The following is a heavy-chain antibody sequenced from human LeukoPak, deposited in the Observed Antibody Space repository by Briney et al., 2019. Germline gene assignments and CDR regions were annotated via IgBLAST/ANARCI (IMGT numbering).Heavy chain of an antibody. D-gene: IGHD3-22*01. CDR2: ISAYNGNT. Sequence: ASVKVSCKASGGTFSSYAISWVRQAPGQGLEWMGWISAYNGNTNYAQKLQGRVTMTTDTSTSTAYMELRSLRSDDTAVYYCARDPYYDSSGYYLAFDIWGQGTMVTVSS. J-gene: IGHJ3*02. V-gene: IGHV1-18*01. CDR1: GGTFSSYA. CDR3: ARDPYYDSSGYYLAFDI.